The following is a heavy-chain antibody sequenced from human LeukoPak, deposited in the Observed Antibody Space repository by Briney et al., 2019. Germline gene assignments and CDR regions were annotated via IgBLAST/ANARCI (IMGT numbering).Heavy chain of an antibody. J-gene: IGHJ3*02. Sequence: GGSLRLSCVVSGFTFTGYSMNWVRQAPGKGLEWVSSISSSSSHIFYADSVKGRFTISRDNARNALDLQMNSLRAEDMALYYCAKVRVRRYFDWLPLDIWGQGTMVTVSS. CDR3: AKVRVRRYFDWLPLDI. V-gene: IGHV3-21*04. CDR2: ISSSSSHI. D-gene: IGHD3-9*01. CDR1: GFTFTGYS.